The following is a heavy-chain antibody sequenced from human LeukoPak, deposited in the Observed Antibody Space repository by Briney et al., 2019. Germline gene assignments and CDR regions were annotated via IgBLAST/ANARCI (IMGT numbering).Heavy chain of an antibody. D-gene: IGHD3-10*01. CDR2: IYRSGST. Sequence: SENLSLTCAVSGYSISSGYYWGWIRQPPGKGLEWIGSIYRSGSTDHNPPLKSRVTISVDTSTNQFSLKLSSVTAADTAFFSCARHKPGSGSYPECCDYWGQGTLVSVSS. J-gene: IGHJ4*02. V-gene: IGHV4-38-2*01. CDR1: GYSISSGYY. CDR3: ARHKPGSGSYPECCDY.